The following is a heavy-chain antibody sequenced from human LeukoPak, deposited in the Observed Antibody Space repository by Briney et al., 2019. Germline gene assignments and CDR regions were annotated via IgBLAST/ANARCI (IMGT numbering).Heavy chain of an antibody. D-gene: IGHD3-16*01. CDR1: GYTFTSYG. CDR2: ISAYNGNT. Sequence: GASVTASCKASGYTFTSYGISWVRQAPGQGLEWMGWISAYNGNTNYAQKLQGRVTMTTDTSTSTAYMELRSLRSDDTAVYYCATSGYDYVWGGGPIDYWGQGTLVTVSS. CDR3: ATSGYDYVWGGGPIDY. J-gene: IGHJ4*02. V-gene: IGHV1-18*01.